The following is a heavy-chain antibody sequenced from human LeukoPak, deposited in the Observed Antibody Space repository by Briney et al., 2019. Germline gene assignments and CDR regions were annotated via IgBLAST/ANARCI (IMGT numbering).Heavy chain of an antibody. J-gene: IGHJ6*02. CDR3: ARDPFPANSNYEAHYYYYGMDV. D-gene: IGHD4-4*01. CDR1: GGSISSGGYY. CDR2: IYTSGST. Sequence: SQTLSLTCTVSGGSISSGGYYWSWIRQHPGKGLEWIGRIYTSGSTNYNPSLKSRVTMSVDTSKNQFSLKLSSVTAADTAVYYCARDPFPANSNYEAHYYYYGMDVWGQGTTVTVSS. V-gene: IGHV4-61*02.